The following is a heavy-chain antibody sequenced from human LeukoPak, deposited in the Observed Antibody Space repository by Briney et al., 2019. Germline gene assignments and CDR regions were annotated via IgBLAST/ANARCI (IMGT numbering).Heavy chain of an antibody. CDR2: ISNDGSNK. Sequence: GRSLRLSCAASGFTFPTYAMHWVRQAPGKGLEWVAVISNDGSNKYYAGSGKGRFTLSRDNTKNTLYLQMNSLRAEDTAVYYCARDLTGSSYFDYWGQGTLVTVSS. CDR3: ARDLTGSSYFDY. J-gene: IGHJ4*02. V-gene: IGHV3-30-3*01. CDR1: GFTFPTYA. D-gene: IGHD1-26*01.